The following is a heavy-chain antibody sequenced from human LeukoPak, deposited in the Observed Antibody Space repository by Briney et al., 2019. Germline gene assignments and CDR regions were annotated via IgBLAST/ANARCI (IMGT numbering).Heavy chain of an antibody. CDR1: GFTLSRNY. Sequence: SGGSLRLSCAASGFTLSRNYMSWARQAPGKGLEWVSVIYSGGNTYSADFVKGRFTISRDNSKNTLYLQINSLTAEDTAVYYCANLPRGDYWGLGTLVTVSS. CDR3: ANLPRGDY. D-gene: IGHD3-10*01. CDR2: IYSGGNT. V-gene: IGHV3-53*01. J-gene: IGHJ4*02.